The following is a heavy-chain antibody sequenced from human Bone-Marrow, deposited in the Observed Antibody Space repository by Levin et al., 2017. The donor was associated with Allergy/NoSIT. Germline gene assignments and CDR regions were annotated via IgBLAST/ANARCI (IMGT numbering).Heavy chain of an antibody. CDR3: ANSDTAMGTKYYYYYMDV. D-gene: IGHD5-18*01. Sequence: GGSLRLSCKASGGTFNSYAISWVRQAPGQGLEWMGRIIPILGIPSYAQKFQGRVTINADKSTSTAYMELSSLRSEDTAVYYCANSDTAMGTKYYYYYMDVWGKGTTVTVSS. V-gene: IGHV1-69*04. J-gene: IGHJ6*03. CDR1: GGTFNSYA. CDR2: IIPILGIP.